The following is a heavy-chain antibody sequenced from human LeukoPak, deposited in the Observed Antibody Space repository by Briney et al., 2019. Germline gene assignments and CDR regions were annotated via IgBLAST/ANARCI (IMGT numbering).Heavy chain of an antibody. V-gene: IGHV4-34*01. J-gene: IGHJ4*02. CDR3: ARPYCSHGSCYRNFDY. CDR2: INDIGST. Sequence: SETLSLTCSVSGGSLRDHYWSWIRQVPGKGLEWIGEINDIGSTNYNPSLEGRVTLSVDTSKNQFSLKMRSVTAADTSIYYCARPYCSHGSCYRNFDYWGQGTLVTVSS. D-gene: IGHD2-15*01. CDR1: GGSLRDHY.